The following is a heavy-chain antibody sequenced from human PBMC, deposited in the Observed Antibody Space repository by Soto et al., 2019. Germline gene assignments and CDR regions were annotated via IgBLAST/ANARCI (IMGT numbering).Heavy chain of an antibody. CDR3: ATQGSDYYDSSGYYYGFLYFDL. D-gene: IGHD3-22*01. Sequence: QVQLVQSGAEVKKPGSSVKVSCKASGGTFSSYAISWVRQAPGQGLAWMGGIIPIFGTANYAQKFQGRVTITADESTSTAYMELSSLRSEDTAVYYCATQGSDYYDSSGYYYGFLYFDLWGRGTLVTVSS. CDR2: IIPIFGTA. J-gene: IGHJ2*01. V-gene: IGHV1-69*01. CDR1: GGTFSSYA.